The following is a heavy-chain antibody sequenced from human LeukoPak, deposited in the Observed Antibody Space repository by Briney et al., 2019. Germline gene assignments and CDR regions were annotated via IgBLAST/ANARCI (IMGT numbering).Heavy chain of an antibody. CDR3: ARSPYYYDRIFDY. D-gene: IGHD3-22*01. Sequence: PGGSLRLSCAASGFTFDDYAMHWVRQAPGKGLEWVSGISWNSGSIGYADSVKGRFTISRDNAKNSLYLQMNSLRAEDTALYYCARSPYYYDRIFDYWGQGTLVTVSS. J-gene: IGHJ4*02. CDR2: ISWNSGSI. CDR1: GFTFDDYA. V-gene: IGHV3-9*01.